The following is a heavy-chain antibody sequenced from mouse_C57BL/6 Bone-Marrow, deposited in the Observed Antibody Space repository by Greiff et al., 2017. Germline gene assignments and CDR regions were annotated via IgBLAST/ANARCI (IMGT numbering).Heavy chain of an antibody. V-gene: IGHV1-9*01. D-gene: IGHD1-1*01. CDR3: AKELIYYYGSSYFYCYFDV. Sequence: VQLQQSGAELMKPGASVKLSCKATGYTFTGYWIEWVKQRPGHGLEWIGEILPGSGSTNYNEKFKGKATFTADTSSNTAYMQLSSLTTEDSAIYYCAKELIYYYGSSYFYCYFDVWGTGTTVTVSS. CDR1: GYTFTGYW. J-gene: IGHJ1*03. CDR2: ILPGSGST.